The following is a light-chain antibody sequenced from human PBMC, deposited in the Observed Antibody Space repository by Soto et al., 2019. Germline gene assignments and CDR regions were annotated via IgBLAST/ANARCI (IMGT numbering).Light chain of an antibody. CDR2: SNN. CDR1: SSNIGSNS. J-gene: IGLJ3*02. V-gene: IGLV1-44*01. Sequence: QSVLTQPPSVSGTPGQRVTIPCSGSSSNIGSNSVNWYQHLPGTAPRVLIYSNNQRPSAVPDRFSGSKSGTSAALAVSGLQSDDEGDYFCSAWEDTLNGPVFGGGTKLTVL. CDR3: SAWEDTLNGPV.